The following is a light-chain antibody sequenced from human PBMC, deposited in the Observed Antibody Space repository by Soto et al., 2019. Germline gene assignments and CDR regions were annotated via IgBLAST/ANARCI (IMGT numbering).Light chain of an antibody. V-gene: IGLV2-8*01. Sequence: QSVLTQPPSASGSPGQSVTISCPGTSSDVGGYNLVSWYQQHPGKAPKLMIYEVSKRPSGIPDRFSGSKSGNTASLTVSGLQAEDEADYYCSSYAGNRHFYVFGTGTKVTVL. CDR1: SSDVGGYNL. CDR3: SSYAGNRHFYV. J-gene: IGLJ1*01. CDR2: EVS.